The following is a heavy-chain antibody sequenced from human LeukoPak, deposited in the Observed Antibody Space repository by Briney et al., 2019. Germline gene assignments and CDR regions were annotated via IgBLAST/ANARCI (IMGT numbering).Heavy chain of an antibody. CDR1: GFTFSSYA. CDR2: ISGSGGST. J-gene: IGHJ4*02. V-gene: IGHV3-23*01. CDR3: AKGYDFWSGYLNSFDY. Sequence: GGSLRLSCAASGFTFSSYAMSWVRQAPGKGLEWVSAISGSGGSTYYADSVKGRFTISRDNSKNTLYLQMNSLRAEDTAVYYCAKGYDFWSGYLNSFDYWGQGTLVTVSS. D-gene: IGHD3-3*01.